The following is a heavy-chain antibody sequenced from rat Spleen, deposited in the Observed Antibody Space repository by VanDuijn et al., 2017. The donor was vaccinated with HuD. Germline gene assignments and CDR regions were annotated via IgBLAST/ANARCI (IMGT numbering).Heavy chain of an antibody. V-gene: IGHV5-19*01. J-gene: IGHJ2*01. CDR2: ITNTGGST. CDR1: GFSFSKYG. CDR3: ASRDY. Sequence: EVQLVESGGGLVLPGRSLKLSCATSGFSFSKYGMQWIRQAPGKGLEWVASITNTGGSTYYPDSVKGRFTISRDNAKSTLYLQMNSLRSEDTATYYCASRDYWGQGVMVTVSS.